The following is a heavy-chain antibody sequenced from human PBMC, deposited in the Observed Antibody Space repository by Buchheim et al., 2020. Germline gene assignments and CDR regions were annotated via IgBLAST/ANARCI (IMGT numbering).Heavy chain of an antibody. J-gene: IGHJ6*02. V-gene: IGHV3-30*18. Sequence: QVQLVESGGGVVQPGRSLRLSCAASGFTFSSYGMHWVRQAPGKGLAWVAVISYDGSNKYYADSVKGRFTISRDNSKNTLYLQMNSLRAEDTAVYYCAKGGDSSGYYYYYYYYGMDVWGQGTT. D-gene: IGHD3-22*01. CDR3: AKGGDSSGYYYYYYYYGMDV. CDR1: GFTFSSYG. CDR2: ISYDGSNK.